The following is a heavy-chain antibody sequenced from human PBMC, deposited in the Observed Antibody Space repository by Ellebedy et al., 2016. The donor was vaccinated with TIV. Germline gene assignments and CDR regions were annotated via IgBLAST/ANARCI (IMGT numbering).Heavy chain of an antibody. V-gene: IGHV4-31*03. Sequence: SETLSLXCTVSGGSISSGGYYWSWIRQHPGKGLEWIGYIYYSGSTNYNPSLKSRVTISVDTSKNQFSLKLSSVTAADTAVYYCARGRKGSGWYQSPTELGYFDYWGQGTLVTVSS. CDR1: GGSISSGGYY. J-gene: IGHJ4*02. CDR3: ARGRKGSGWYQSPTELGYFDY. D-gene: IGHD6-19*01. CDR2: IYYSGST.